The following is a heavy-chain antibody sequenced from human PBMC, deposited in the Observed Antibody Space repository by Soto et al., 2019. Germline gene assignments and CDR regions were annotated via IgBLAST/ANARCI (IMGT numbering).Heavy chain of an antibody. D-gene: IGHD2-15*01. Sequence: QVQLQESGPGLVKPSQTLSLTCTVSRGSISSGGYHWAWIRQLPGKGLEWIGVLYYSGSTSYNKSLKRLVSMSFDKSNNQFDLKLSSVTAADAALYVCGGVPWSGTGDYFACWGQGTLVTVFS. CDR3: GGVPWSGTGDYFAC. J-gene: IGHJ4*02. V-gene: IGHV4-31*01. CDR1: RGSISSGGYH. CDR2: LYYSGST.